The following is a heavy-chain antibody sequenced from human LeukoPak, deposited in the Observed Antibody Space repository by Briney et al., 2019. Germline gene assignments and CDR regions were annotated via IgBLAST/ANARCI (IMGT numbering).Heavy chain of an antibody. D-gene: IGHD6-19*01. CDR3: ARGLTPYTSGCCWFDP. CDR2: ISRSRSTL. Sequence: GGSLRLSCAASGFTFGSYAMNWVRQAPGKELEWVSNISRSRSTLYYEDSVRGRFTISRDNDKNSLYLQMNGLRDADTAVYYCARGLTPYTSGCCWFDPWGQGTLVTVSS. J-gene: IGHJ5*02. CDR1: GFTFGSYA. V-gene: IGHV3-48*02.